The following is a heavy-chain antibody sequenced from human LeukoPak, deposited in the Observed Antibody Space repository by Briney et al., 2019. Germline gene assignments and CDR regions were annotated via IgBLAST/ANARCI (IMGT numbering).Heavy chain of an antibody. CDR2: ISFSGDPT. J-gene: IGHJ4*02. CDR3: AKDRLLVAYFDY. CDR1: GFTFSSYG. V-gene: IGHV3-23*01. D-gene: IGHD2-8*02. Sequence: GGSLRLSCAASGFTFSSYGMSWVRQAPGKGLEWVSGISFSGDPTYYADSVRGRFTISRDNSKNHLYLQMNSLRAEDTAVYYCAKDRLLVAYFDYWGRGTPVTVSS.